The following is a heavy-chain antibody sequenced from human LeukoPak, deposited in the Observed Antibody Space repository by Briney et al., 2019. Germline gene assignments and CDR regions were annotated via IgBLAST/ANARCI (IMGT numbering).Heavy chain of an antibody. CDR3: ARVVPYYDRSNWFDP. J-gene: IGHJ5*02. V-gene: IGHV1-46*01. CDR1: GYTFTSYY. CDR2: INPSGSST. D-gene: IGHD3-22*01. Sequence: EASVKVSCKASGYTFTSYYIHWVRQAPGQGLEWMGVINPSGSSTSYAQKFQDRVTMTRDTSTSTVYMELSSLRSEDTAVYYCARVVPYYDRSNWFDPWGQGTLVTVSS.